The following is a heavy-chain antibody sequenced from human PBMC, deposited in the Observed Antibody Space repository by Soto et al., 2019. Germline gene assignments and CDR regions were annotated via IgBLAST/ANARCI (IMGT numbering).Heavy chain of an antibody. Sequence: KPSETLSLTCAVSGGSISSSNWWGWVRQPPGKGLEWIGEIYHSGSTNYNPSLKSRVTISVDKSKNQFSLKLSSVTAADTAVYYCASGVLSSGWFDPWGQGTLVTVSS. CDR3: ASGVLSSGWFDP. CDR1: GGSISSSNW. V-gene: IGHV4-4*02. J-gene: IGHJ5*02. D-gene: IGHD6-6*01. CDR2: IYHSGST.